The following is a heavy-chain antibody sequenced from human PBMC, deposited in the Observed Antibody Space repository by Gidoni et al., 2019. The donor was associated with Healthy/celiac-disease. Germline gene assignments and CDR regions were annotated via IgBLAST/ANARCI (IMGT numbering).Heavy chain of an antibody. V-gene: IGHV1-3*01. CDR2: INAGNGNT. Sequence: QVQLVQSGAEVKKPGASVKVSCKADGYTFTSYAMHWVRQAPGQRLEWMGWINAGNGNTKYSQKFQGRVTITRDTSASTAYMELSSLRSEDTAVYYCASLEMGRWYYFDYWGQGTLVTVSS. CDR1: GYTFTSYA. J-gene: IGHJ4*02. CDR3: ASLEMGRWYYFDY. D-gene: IGHD1-26*01.